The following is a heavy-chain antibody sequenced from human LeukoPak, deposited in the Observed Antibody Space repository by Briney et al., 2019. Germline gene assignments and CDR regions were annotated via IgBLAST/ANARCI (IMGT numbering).Heavy chain of an antibody. CDR2: IYYSGST. CDR1: GGSISSYY. D-gene: IGHD6-13*01. CDR3: ARESRPGPGIAAAVKGGEFDY. Sequence: KPSETLSLTXTVSGGSISSYYWSWIRQAPGKGLEWIGYIYYSGSTNYNPSLKSRVTISVDTSKNQFSLKLSSVTAADTAVYYCARESRPGPGIAAAVKGGEFDYWGQGTLVTVSS. V-gene: IGHV4-59*01. J-gene: IGHJ4*02.